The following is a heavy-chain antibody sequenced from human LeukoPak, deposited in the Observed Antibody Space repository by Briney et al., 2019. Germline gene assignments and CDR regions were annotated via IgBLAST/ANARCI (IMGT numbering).Heavy chain of an antibody. Sequence: GGSLRLSCAVSGFTFSNYWMHWVRQGPGKGLAWVSRITNDGSAIGYADSVKGRFTISRDNAKNTLYLHMDSLSPEDTAVYYCARDASPGYFDLWGRGTLVTVSS. CDR2: ITNDGSAI. J-gene: IGHJ2*01. CDR1: GFTFSNYW. V-gene: IGHV3-74*01. CDR3: ARDASPGYFDL. D-gene: IGHD2-15*01.